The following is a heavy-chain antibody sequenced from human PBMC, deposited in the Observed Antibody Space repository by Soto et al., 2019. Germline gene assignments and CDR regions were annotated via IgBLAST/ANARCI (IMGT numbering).Heavy chain of an antibody. Sequence: PSETLSLTCTVSGGSISSSPYYWGWIRQPPGKGLEWIGSIFYTGNTYFKPSLKSRVTISIDTSKNQFSLKVSSVTVADTAVYYCARHKAADDFYYYYYGMDVWGQGTTVTV. CDR3: ARHKAADDFYYYYYGMDV. J-gene: IGHJ6*02. CDR2: IFYTGNT. V-gene: IGHV4-39*01. D-gene: IGHD6-13*01. CDR1: GGSISSSPYY.